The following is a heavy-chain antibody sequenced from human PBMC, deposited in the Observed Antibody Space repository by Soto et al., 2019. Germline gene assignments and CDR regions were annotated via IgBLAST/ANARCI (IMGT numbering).Heavy chain of an antibody. CDR1: GFTFSSYW. J-gene: IGHJ4*02. Sequence: GGSLRLSCAASGFTFSSYWMSWVRQAPGKGLEWLANIKQDGSEKYYVDSVKGRFTISRDNAKNSLYLQMNSLRAEDTAVYYCARDRLTIFGVAFDYWGQGTLVTVSS. CDR3: ARDRLTIFGVAFDY. D-gene: IGHD3-3*01. CDR2: IKQDGSEK. V-gene: IGHV3-7*03.